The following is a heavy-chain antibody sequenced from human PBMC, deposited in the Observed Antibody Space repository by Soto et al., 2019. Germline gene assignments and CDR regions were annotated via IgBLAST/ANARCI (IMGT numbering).Heavy chain of an antibody. CDR3: ARGLSTYYDFLSCFGS. CDR2: IYYSGTT. Sequence: PSDTPSLTSTLSGGSISRGGYYWSWIRQHPGKGLEWIGYIYYSGTTYYNPSLESRVSTSADTSKNQFSLKLSSVTTADTAVYYCARGLSTYYDFLSCFGSWRQVTLVTVCS. D-gene: IGHD3-3*01. J-gene: IGHJ5*01. CDR1: GGSISRGGYY. V-gene: IGHV4-31*03.